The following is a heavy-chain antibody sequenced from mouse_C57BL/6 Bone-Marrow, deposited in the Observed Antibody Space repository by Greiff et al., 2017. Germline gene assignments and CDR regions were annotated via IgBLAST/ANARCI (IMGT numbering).Heavy chain of an antibody. V-gene: IGHV2-6*01. D-gene: IGHD2-1*01. Sequence: VKLVESGPGLVAPSQSLFITCTVSGFSLTSYGVDWVRQSPGKGLEWLGVIWGVGSTNYNSALKSRLSISKDNSKSQVFLKMNSLQTDDTAMYYCARYGKGYAMDYWGQGTSVTVSS. J-gene: IGHJ4*01. CDR3: ARYGKGYAMDY. CDR1: GFSLTSYG. CDR2: IWGVGST.